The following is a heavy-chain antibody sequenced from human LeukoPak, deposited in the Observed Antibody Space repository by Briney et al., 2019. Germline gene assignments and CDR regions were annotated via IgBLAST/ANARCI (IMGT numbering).Heavy chain of an antibody. CDR1: GGSISSSSYY. CDR3: ARLEGIAAAGY. V-gene: IGHV4-39*01. Sequence: PSETLSLTCTVSGGSISSSSYYWGWIRQSPGKGLEWIGSIYYSGSTYYNPSLKSRVTISVDTSKNQFSLKLSSVTAADTAVYCCARLEGIAAAGYWGQGTLITVSS. D-gene: IGHD6-13*01. J-gene: IGHJ4*02. CDR2: IYYSGST.